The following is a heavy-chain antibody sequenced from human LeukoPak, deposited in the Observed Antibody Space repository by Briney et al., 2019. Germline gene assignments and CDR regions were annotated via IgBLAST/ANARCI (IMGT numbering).Heavy chain of an antibody. Sequence: PGGSLRLSCAASGFSFTTYRMIWVRQAPGKGLEWVSAIDGTNAYINYSDSVKGRFTISRDNTKNSLYLQMSSLRAEDTALYYCVKGFDYGDLRSNCDPWGQGTLVTVSS. CDR2: IDGTNAYI. CDR1: GFSFTTYR. CDR3: VKGFDYGDLRSNCDP. J-gene: IGHJ5*02. D-gene: IGHD4-17*01. V-gene: IGHV3-21*01.